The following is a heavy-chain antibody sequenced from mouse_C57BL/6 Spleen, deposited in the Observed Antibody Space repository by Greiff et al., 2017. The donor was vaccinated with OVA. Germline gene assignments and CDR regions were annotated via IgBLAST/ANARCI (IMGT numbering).Heavy chain of an antibody. Sequence: VQLQQSGPELVKPGASVKISCKASGYSFTGYYMNWVKQSPEKSLEWIGEINPSTGGTTYNQKFKAKATLTVDKSSSTAYMQLKSLTSEDSAVYYCARWDSNPFAYWGQGTLVTVSA. CDR3: ARWDSNPFAY. V-gene: IGHV1-42*01. CDR1: GYSFTGYY. D-gene: IGHD2-5*01. J-gene: IGHJ3*01. CDR2: INPSTGGT.